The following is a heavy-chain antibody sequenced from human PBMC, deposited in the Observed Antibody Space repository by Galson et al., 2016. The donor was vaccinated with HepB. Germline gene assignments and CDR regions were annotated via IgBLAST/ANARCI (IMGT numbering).Heavy chain of an antibody. V-gene: IGHV3-30*18. J-gene: IGHJ6*02. CDR2: ISHDGTNK. CDR3: AKAASNYGYRLGIDV. D-gene: IGHD4-11*01. CDR1: GFTFGNYG. Sequence: SLRLSCAASGFTFGNYGMYWVRQAPGKGLEWVAVISHDGTNKFHTDPVKGRFTISRDSPKNTLYLQMNSLRAEDTAVYYCAKAASNYGYRLGIDVWGQGTTVTVSS.